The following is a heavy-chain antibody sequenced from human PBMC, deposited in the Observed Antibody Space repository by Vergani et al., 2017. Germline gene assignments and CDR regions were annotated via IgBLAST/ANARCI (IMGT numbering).Heavy chain of an antibody. J-gene: IGHJ3*02. Sequence: VLLVESGGDLVQPGGSLRLSCEASGFKFSQFGMHWVRQGPGKGLEWVAFISYDGSKTQYADSEKGRVTISRDISKNTLFLHMNSLRPEDTAVYYCAKVGRSEVAGTFGAFDIWGQGTMVTVSS. V-gene: IGHV3-30*18. CDR2: ISYDGSKT. D-gene: IGHD6-19*01. CDR3: AKVGRSEVAGTFGAFDI. CDR1: GFKFSQFG.